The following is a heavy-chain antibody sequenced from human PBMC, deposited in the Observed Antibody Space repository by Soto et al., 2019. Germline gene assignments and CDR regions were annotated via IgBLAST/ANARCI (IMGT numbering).Heavy chain of an antibody. CDR2: IYSGGST. Sequence: GSLRLSCAASGFTVSSNYMSWVRQAPGKGLEWVSVIYSGGSTYYADSVKGRFTISRDNSKNTLYLQMNSLRAEDTAVYYCARASGDYDFWSGYYGDYGMDVWGQGTTVTAP. CDR1: GFTVSSNY. V-gene: IGHV3-53*01. J-gene: IGHJ6*02. CDR3: ARASGDYDFWSGYYGDYGMDV. D-gene: IGHD3-3*01.